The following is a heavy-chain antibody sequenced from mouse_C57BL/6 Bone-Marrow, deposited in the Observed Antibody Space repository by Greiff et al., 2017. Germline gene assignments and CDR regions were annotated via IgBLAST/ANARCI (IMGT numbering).Heavy chain of an antibody. Sequence: VQLQQPGAELVKPGASVKLSCKASGYTFTSYWMQWVKQRPGQGLEWIGEIDPSDSYTNYNQKFKGKATLTVDTSSSTAYMQLSSLTSEDSAVYYCARRAIYYDYDDWFAYWGQGTLVTVSA. V-gene: IGHV1-50*01. CDR1: GYTFTSYW. CDR2: IDPSDSYT. CDR3: ARRAIYYDYDDWFAY. D-gene: IGHD2-4*01. J-gene: IGHJ3*01.